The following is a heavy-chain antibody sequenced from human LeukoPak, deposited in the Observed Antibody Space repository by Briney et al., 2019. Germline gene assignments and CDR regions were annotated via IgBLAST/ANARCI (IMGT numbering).Heavy chain of an antibody. CDR2: INPKSGGA. Sequence: ASVKVSCKASGFTFNAYNIHWVRQAPAQGLEWMGWINPKSGGANYAQKFQGRVIMTWDTSISTVYMELSRLRSNDTAVYYCAREYNYYGDYWGQGTLVTVSS. CDR3: AREYNYYGDY. CDR1: GFTFNAYN. D-gene: IGHD3-16*01. J-gene: IGHJ4*02. V-gene: IGHV1-2*02.